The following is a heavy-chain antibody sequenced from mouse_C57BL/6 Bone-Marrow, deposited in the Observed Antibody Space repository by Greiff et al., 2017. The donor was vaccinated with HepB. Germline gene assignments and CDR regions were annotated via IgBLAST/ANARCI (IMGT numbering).Heavy chain of an antibody. CDR2: IYPRSGNT. D-gene: IGHD5-1-1*01. CDR3: AKSLPRFDY. V-gene: IGHV1-81*01. J-gene: IGHJ2*01. Sequence: VKLMESGAELARPGASVKLSCKASGYTFTSYGISWVKQRTGQGLEWIGEIYPRSGNTYYNEKFKGKATLTADKSSSTAYMELRSLTSEDSAVYFCAKSLPRFDYWGQGTTLTVSS. CDR1: GYTFTSYG.